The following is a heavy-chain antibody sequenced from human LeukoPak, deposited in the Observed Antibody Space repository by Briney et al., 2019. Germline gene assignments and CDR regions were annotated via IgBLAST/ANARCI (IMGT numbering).Heavy chain of an antibody. CDR1: GFTFSSYA. CDR3: AKVGGGYCSSTSCYAGEY. J-gene: IGHJ4*02. Sequence: GGSLRLSCAASGFTFSSYAMSWVRQAPGKGLEGVSAISGSGGSTYYADSVKGRFTTSRDNSKNTLYLQMNSLRAEDTAVYYCAKVGGGYCSSTSCYAGEYWGQGTLVTVSS. V-gene: IGHV3-23*01. CDR2: ISGSGGST. D-gene: IGHD2-2*01.